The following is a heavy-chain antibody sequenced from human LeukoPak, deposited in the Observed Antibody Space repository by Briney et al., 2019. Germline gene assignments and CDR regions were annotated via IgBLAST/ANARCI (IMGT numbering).Heavy chain of an antibody. D-gene: IGHD3-9*01. CDR2: IYYSGST. Sequence: ASETLSLTCTVSGGSISSYYWSWIRQPPGKGLEWIGYIYYSGSTNYNPSLKSRVTISVDTSKNQFSLKLSSVTAADTAVYYCARRLRYFDWPDPLYYYYYMDVWGKGTTVTVSS. CDR1: GGSISSYY. CDR3: ARRLRYFDWPDPLYYYYYMDV. V-gene: IGHV4-59*01. J-gene: IGHJ6*03.